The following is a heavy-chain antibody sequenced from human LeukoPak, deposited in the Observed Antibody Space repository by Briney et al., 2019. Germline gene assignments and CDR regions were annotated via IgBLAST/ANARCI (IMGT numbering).Heavy chain of an antibody. CDR1: GGSISTYY. J-gene: IGHJ4*02. D-gene: IGHD1-26*01. V-gene: IGHV3-23*01. CDR2: ISGSGGST. Sequence: ETLSLTCTVSGGSISTYYWSWVRQAPGKGLEWVSTISGSGGSTYYADSVKGRFSISRDNSKNTLYLQMNSLRAEDTAVYYCAKVTSGSYSPFDYWGQGTLVTVSS. CDR3: AKVTSGSYSPFDY.